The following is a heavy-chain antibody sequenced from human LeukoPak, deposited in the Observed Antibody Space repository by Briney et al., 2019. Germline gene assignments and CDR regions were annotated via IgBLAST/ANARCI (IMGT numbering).Heavy chain of an antibody. Sequence: GGSLRLSCAASGFTFSSYAMSWVRQAPGKGLEWVSAISGSGVSTYYADSVKGRFTISRDNSKNTLYLQMNSLRAEDTAVYYCAKGHIPAEWELLPFDYWGQGTLVTVSS. CDR2: ISGSGVST. CDR3: AKGHIPAEWELLPFDY. J-gene: IGHJ4*02. CDR1: GFTFSSYA. V-gene: IGHV3-23*01. D-gene: IGHD1-26*01.